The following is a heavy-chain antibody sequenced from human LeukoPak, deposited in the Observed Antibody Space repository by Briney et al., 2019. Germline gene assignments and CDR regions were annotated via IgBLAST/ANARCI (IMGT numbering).Heavy chain of an antibody. D-gene: IGHD2-15*01. V-gene: IGHV1-46*01. CDR3: AKAPVTTCSGAYCYPFDY. J-gene: IGHJ4*02. CDR2: INPSGGST. CDR1: GYTFTSYY. Sequence: ASVKVSCKASGYTFTSYYMHWVRQAPGQGLEWIGIINPSGGSTSYAQKFQGRVTMTRDTSTSTVYMELSSLRSEDTAVYYCAKAPVTTCSGAYCYPFDYWSQGTLVTVSS.